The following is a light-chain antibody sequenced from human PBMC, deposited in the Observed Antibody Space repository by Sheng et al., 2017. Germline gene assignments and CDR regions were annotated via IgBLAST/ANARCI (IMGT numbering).Light chain of an antibody. V-gene: IGLV2-23*02. CDR3: CAYAGRSTLV. CDR1: TSDVGSYNF. J-gene: IGLJ3*02. CDR2: EVD. Sequence: QSALTQPASVSGSPGQSITISCTRSTSDVGSYNFVSWYQQHPGKAPNLLIYEVDKRPSGISNRFSGSKSGNTASLTISGLQAEDEADYFCCAYAGRSTLVFGGGTKLTVL.